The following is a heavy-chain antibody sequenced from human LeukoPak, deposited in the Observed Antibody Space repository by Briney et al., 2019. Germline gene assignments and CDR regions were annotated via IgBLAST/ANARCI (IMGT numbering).Heavy chain of an antibody. V-gene: IGHV4-59*01. D-gene: IGHD1-14*01. Sequence: SETLSLTCTVSGGSISSYYWSWIRQPPGKGLEWIGYIYYSGSTSYNPSLKSRVTISVDTSKNQFSLKLSSVTAADTAVYYCARGVPPEYYFDYWGQGTLVTVSS. CDR1: GGSISSYY. J-gene: IGHJ4*02. CDR3: ARGVPPEYYFDY. CDR2: IYYSGST.